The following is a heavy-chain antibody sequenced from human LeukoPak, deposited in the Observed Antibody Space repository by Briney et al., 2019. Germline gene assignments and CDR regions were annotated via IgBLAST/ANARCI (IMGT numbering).Heavy chain of an antibody. V-gene: IGHV3-23*01. CDR1: GFTFSSYA. J-gene: IGHJ4*02. Sequence: GGSLRLSCAASGFTFSSYAMSWVRQAPGKGLEWVSAISGSGGSTYYAHSVKGRFTISRGNSKNTMYLQKNSLRAQDTAVYYCAKSVRFLEQAPDYWGQGTLVTVSS. D-gene: IGHD3-3*01. CDR3: AKSVRFLEQAPDY. CDR2: ISGSGGST.